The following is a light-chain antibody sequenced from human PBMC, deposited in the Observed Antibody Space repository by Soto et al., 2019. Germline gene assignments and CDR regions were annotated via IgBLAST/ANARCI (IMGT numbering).Light chain of an antibody. CDR2: EGN. CDR3: CSYAGSSGV. Sequence: QSALTQPASVSGSPGQSITISCTGTSSDVGSYNLVSWYQQHPGKAPKLMIYEGNKRPSGVSNRFSGSKSGNTAYLTISGLQAEDEADYYCCSYAGSSGVFGTGTKVTVL. V-gene: IGLV2-23*01. J-gene: IGLJ1*01. CDR1: SSDVGSYNL.